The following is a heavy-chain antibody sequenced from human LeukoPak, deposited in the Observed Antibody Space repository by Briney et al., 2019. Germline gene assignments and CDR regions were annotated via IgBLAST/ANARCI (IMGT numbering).Heavy chain of an antibody. J-gene: IGHJ4*02. CDR3: AGQYSYGYYFDY. D-gene: IGHD5-18*01. V-gene: IGHV4-59*01. CDR2: IYYSGST. Sequence: SETLSLTCTVSGGSIGSYYWSWIRQPPGKGLEWIGYIYYSGSTNYNPSLKSRVTISVDTSKNQFSLKLSSVTAADTAVYYCAGQYSYGYYFDYWGQGTLVTVSS. CDR1: GGSIGSYY.